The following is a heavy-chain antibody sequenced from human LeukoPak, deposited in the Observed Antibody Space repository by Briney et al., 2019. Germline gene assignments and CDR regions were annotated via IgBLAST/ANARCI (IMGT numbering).Heavy chain of an antibody. J-gene: IGHJ4*02. D-gene: IGHD1-26*01. CDR2: IFYSGNT. CDR1: GVSISSYY. CDR3: ARLAAISGSDYPDD. Sequence: SQTLSLTCTVSGVSISSYYWSWIRQPPGRGLEWIGYIFYSGNTIYNPSLRSRVTISADTSKNHFSLRLRSVTAADTAVYYCARLAAISGSDYPDDWGQGTLVTVSS. V-gene: IGHV4-59*08.